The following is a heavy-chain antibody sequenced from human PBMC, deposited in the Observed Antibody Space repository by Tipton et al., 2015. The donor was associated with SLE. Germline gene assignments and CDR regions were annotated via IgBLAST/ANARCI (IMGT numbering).Heavy chain of an antibody. CDR3: ARAGAVASIYYYGMDV. CDR1: GYTFTSYY. J-gene: IGHJ6*02. D-gene: IGHD6-19*01. Sequence: QSGAEVKKPGASVKVSCKASGYTFTSYYMHWVRQAPGQGLEWMGIINPSGGSTSYAQKFQGRVTMTRDTSTSTVYMELSSLRSEDTAVYYCARAGAVASIYYYGMDVWGQGTTVTVSS. V-gene: IGHV1-46*01. CDR2: INPSGGST.